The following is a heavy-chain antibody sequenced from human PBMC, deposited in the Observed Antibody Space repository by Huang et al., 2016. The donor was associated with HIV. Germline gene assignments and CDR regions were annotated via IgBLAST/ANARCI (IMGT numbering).Heavy chain of an antibody. CDR1: GFTFSSYV. V-gene: IGHV3-30-3*01. J-gene: IGHJ4*02. CDR2: ISYDGSNK. CDR3: ARGSRSNGVSSFDY. D-gene: IGHD2-8*01. Sequence: QVQLVESGGGVVQPGRSLRLSCAASGFTFSSYVRHWVRQAPGKGLEWVAVISYDGSNKDYADSVKGRFTISSDKSKNTLYLQMNSLRAEDTAVYYCARGSRSNGVSSFDYWGQGTLVTVSS.